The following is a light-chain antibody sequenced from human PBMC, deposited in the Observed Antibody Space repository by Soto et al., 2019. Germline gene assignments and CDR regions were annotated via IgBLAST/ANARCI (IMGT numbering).Light chain of an antibody. J-gene: IGLJ2*01. CDR3: CSHAGSFTLV. Sequence: QSLLTQPRSVSGSPGQSVTISCTGTSSDVGGYNYVSWYQKYPGKAPRLMIYDVSKRPSGVPDRFSGSKSGNTASLTISGLQAEDEADYYCCSHAGSFTLVFGGGTKLTVL. CDR2: DVS. CDR1: SSDVGGYNY. V-gene: IGLV2-11*01.